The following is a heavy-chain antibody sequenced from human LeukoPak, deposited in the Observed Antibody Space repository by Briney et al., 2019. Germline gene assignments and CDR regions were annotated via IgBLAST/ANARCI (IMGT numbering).Heavy chain of an antibody. CDR3: AKDLSGYLYYFDY. D-gene: IGHD3-22*01. Sequence: GGSLRLSCAASGFTFTGYAMSWVRQAPGKGLEWVSAVSGSGGSTYYADPVKGRFTISRDNSKNTLYLQMNSLRAEDTAVYYCAKDLSGYLYYFDYWGQGTLVTVSS. CDR1: GFTFTGYA. J-gene: IGHJ4*02. CDR2: VSGSGGST. V-gene: IGHV3-23*01.